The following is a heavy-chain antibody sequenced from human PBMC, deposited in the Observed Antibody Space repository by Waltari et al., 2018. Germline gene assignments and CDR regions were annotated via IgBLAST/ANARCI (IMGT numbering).Heavy chain of an antibody. CDR2: IYYSGST. CDR1: GGSISSYY. CDR3: AAGYCSSTSCYSAFDI. J-gene: IGHJ3*02. Sequence: QVQLQESGPGLVKPSETLSLTCTVSGGSISSYYWSWIRQPPGKGLEWIGYIYYSGSTNYNPSLNSRVTISVDTSKNQFSLKLSSVTAADTAVYYCAAGYCSSTSCYSAFDIWGQGTMVTVSS. V-gene: IGHV4-59*01. D-gene: IGHD2-2*02.